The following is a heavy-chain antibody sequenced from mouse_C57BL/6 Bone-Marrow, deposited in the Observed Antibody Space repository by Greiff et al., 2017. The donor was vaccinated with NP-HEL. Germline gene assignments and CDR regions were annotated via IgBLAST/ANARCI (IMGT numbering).Heavy chain of an antibody. CDR3: AERGRGPFAY. Sequence: VQLQQSGPELVKPGASVKISCKASGYSFTDYNMNWVKQSTGKSLEWIGVINPNYGTTSYNQKFKGKATLTVDQSSSTAYMQLSSLTSEDSAVYCCAERGRGPFAYWGQGTLVTVSA. CDR2: INPNYGTT. V-gene: IGHV1-39*01. CDR1: GYSFTDYN. J-gene: IGHJ3*01.